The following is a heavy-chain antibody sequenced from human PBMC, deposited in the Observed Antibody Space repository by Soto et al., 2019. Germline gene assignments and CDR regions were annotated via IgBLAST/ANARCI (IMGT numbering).Heavy chain of an antibody. CDR2: ISSSGSTI. V-gene: IGHV3-48*03. D-gene: IGHD4-17*01. CDR3: ARDLVDHDYGDYLWYYYYGMDV. J-gene: IGHJ6*02. Sequence: EVQLVESGGGLVQPGGSLRLSCAASGFTFSSYEMNWVRQAPGKGLEWVSYISSSGSTIYYADSVKGRFTISRDNAKNSLYLQMNRLRAEDTAVYYCARDLVDHDYGDYLWYYYYGMDVWGQGTTVTVSS. CDR1: GFTFSSYE.